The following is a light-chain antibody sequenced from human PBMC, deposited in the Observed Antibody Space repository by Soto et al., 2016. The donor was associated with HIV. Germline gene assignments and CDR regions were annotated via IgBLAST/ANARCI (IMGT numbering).Light chain of an antibody. CDR2: SAS. J-gene: IGKJ1*01. Sequence: DIQMTQSPSSLSASVGDRVTITCRASQAIRNSLAWYQQKPGKAPNLLLYSASRLQSGVPSRFSDSGSGTDYTLTISSLQPEDFATYFCLQDYAYQWTFGQGTKVEIK. CDR1: QAIRNS. V-gene: IGKV1-NL1*01. CDR3: LQDYAYQWT.